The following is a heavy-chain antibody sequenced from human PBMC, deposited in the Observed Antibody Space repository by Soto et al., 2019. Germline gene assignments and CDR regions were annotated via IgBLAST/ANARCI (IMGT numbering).Heavy chain of an antibody. CDR3: ARTVLMVTPDAFDI. CDR2: IIPIFGTA. CDR1: GGTFSSYA. J-gene: IGHJ3*02. Sequence: GASVKVSCKASGGTFSSYAISWVRQAPGQGLEWMGGIIPIFGTANYAQKFQGRATITADESTSTAYMELSSLRSEDTAVYYCARTVLMVTPDAFDIWGQGTMVTVSS. V-gene: IGHV1-69*13. D-gene: IGHD2-8*01.